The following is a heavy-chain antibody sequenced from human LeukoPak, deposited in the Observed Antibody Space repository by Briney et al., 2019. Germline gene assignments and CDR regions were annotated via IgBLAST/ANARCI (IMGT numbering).Heavy chain of an antibody. CDR3: ARAVSYGDSYTEYFQH. J-gene: IGHJ1*01. D-gene: IGHD4-17*01. CDR2: ISAYNGNT. Sequence: ASVKVSCKASGYTFTSYGISWVRQAPGQGLEWMGWISAYNGNTNYAQKLQGRVTMTTDASTSTAYMELRSLRSDDTAVYYCARAVSYGDSYTEYFQHWGQGTLVTVSS. V-gene: IGHV1-18*01. CDR1: GYTFTSYG.